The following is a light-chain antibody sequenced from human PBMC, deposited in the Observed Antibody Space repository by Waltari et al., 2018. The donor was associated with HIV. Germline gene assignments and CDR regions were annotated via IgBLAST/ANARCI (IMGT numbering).Light chain of an antibody. CDR1: QRVSTY. CDR3: QQSYNFPWT. CDR2: AAS. V-gene: IGKV1-39*01. J-gene: IGKJ1*01. Sequence: MTQAPSSLSASVGDRVTITCRASQRVSTYLIWYQQRAGRAPKLLIYAASNLQSGVPSRFSGSGSGTDFTLTISSLQPEDFATYYCQQSYNFPWTFGQGTKVEI.